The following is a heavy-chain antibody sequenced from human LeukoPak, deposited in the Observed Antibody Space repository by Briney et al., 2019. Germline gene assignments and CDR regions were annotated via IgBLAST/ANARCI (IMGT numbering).Heavy chain of an antibody. CDR2: IGTASDT. D-gene: IGHD1-1*01. Sequence: RSGGSLRLSCAASGFTFSSFDMHWVRQPTGQGLEWVSTIGTASDTYYPGSVEGRFTLSRDNAKNSLYLQMNSLTAGDTAVYYCARGSPRGKYYYMDVWGKGTTVTVSS. J-gene: IGHJ6*03. CDR3: ARGSPRGKYYYMDV. CDR1: GFTFSSFD. V-gene: IGHV3-13*01.